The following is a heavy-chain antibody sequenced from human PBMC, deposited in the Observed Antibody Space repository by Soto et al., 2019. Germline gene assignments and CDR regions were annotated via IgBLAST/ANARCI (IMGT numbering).Heavy chain of an antibody. V-gene: IGHV3-15*07. D-gene: IGHD2-2*01. CDR3: TTDSYSSIIIVRFDY. Sequence: GGSLRLSCAASGFTFSNAWINWVRQAPGKGLEWVGRIKSKTDGGTTDYAEPVKGRFAISRDDSNNMVYLQMDSLKIEDTAVYYCTTDSYSSIIIVRFDYWGHGTLVTVSS. J-gene: IGHJ4*01. CDR1: GFTFSNAW. CDR2: IKSKTDGGTT.